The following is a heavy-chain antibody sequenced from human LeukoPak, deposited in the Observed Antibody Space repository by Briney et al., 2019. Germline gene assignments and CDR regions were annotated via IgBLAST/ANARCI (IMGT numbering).Heavy chain of an antibody. CDR2: INPNSGGT. CDR3: AVVPAASPYFDY. J-gene: IGHJ4*02. Sequence: ASVEVSCKASVHTLTGYFMHWVRQAPGQGLEWMGWINPNSGGTNYAQKFQGRVTMTRDTSISTAYMEVSGLRSDDTAVFYCAVVPAASPYFDYWGQGTLVTVSS. CDR1: VHTLTGYF. D-gene: IGHD2-2*01. V-gene: IGHV1-2*02.